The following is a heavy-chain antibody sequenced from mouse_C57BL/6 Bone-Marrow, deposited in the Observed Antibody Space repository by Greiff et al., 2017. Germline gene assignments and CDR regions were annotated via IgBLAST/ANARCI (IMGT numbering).Heavy chain of an antibody. D-gene: IGHD2-3*01. J-gene: IGHJ3*01. V-gene: IGHV1-42*01. CDR2: INPSTGGT. CDR1: GYSFTGYY. CDR3: ARRWFGWFAY. Sequence: VQLQQSGPELVKPGASVKISCKASGYSFTGYYMNWVKQSPEKSLEWIGEINPSTGGTTYNQKFKAKATLTVDKSSSTAYMKLKSLTSEDSAVYYCARRWFGWFAYWGQGTLVTVSA.